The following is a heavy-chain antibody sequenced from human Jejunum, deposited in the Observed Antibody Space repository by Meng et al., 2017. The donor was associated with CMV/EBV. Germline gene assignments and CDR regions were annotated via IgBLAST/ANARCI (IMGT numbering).Heavy chain of an antibody. Sequence: SSYWVSWVRQAPGKGLEWVANIKQDGSEKYYVDSVKSRFTISRDNAKNSLYLQMNSLRAEDTAVYYCAKDRGQYSSSPYYYGMDVWGQGTTVTVSS. CDR1: SSYW. D-gene: IGHD6-6*01. J-gene: IGHJ6*02. V-gene: IGHV3-7*01. CDR3: AKDRGQYSSSPYYYGMDV. CDR2: IKQDGSEK.